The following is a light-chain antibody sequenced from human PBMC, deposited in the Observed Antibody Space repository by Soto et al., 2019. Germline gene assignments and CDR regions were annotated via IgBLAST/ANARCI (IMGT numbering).Light chain of an antibody. V-gene: IGKV2-28*01. Sequence: DIVMTQSPLSLPVTPGEPASISCRSSQSLLHSNGYNCVDWYLQKPGQSPQLLIHLGSYRASGVPDRFSGSGSGTEFTLKINRVEAEDVGLYFCMQALQTPLTFGGGTKVEIK. CDR3: MQALQTPLT. CDR2: LGS. CDR1: QSLLHSNGYNC. J-gene: IGKJ4*01.